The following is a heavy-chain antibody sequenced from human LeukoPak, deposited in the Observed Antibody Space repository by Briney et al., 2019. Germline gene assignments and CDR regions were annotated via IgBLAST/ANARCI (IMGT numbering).Heavy chain of an antibody. V-gene: IGHV4-34*01. CDR2: INHSGST. J-gene: IGHJ5*02. CDR1: GGSFSGYY. Sequence: RTSETLSLTCAVYGGSFSGYYWSWIRQPPGKGLEWIGEINHSGSTHYNPSLKSRVTISVDTSKNQFSLKLSSVTAADTAVYYCARGRKRCSSTSCYRRNWFDPWGQGTLVTVSS. CDR3: ARGRKRCSSTSCYRRNWFDP. D-gene: IGHD2-2*02.